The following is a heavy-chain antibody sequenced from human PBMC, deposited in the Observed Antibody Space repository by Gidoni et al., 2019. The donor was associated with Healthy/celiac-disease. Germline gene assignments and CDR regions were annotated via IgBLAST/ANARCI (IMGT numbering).Heavy chain of an antibody. D-gene: IGHD3-22*01. CDR2: IIPIFGTA. CDR3: ARMHYYDSSGYYYVLYGMDV. J-gene: IGHJ6*02. CDR1: GGTFSSYA. V-gene: IGHV1-69*01. Sequence: EVKKPGSSVKVSCKASGGTFSSYAISWVRQAPGQGLEWMGGIIPIFGTANYAQKFQGRVTITADESTSTDYMELSSLRSEDTAVYYCARMHYYDSSGYYYVLYGMDVWGQGTTVTVSS.